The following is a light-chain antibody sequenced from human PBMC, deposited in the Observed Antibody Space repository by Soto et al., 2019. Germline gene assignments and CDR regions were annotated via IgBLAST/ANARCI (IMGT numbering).Light chain of an antibody. Sequence: QSALTQPRSVSGSPGHSVTISCTGTNNDVGGYSYVSWYQQHPGKAPKLLISDVSKRPSGVPDRFSGSNSGSSASLAISGLRSEDEAHYFCAAWDDSLSAWVFGGGTKLTVL. CDR2: DVS. CDR1: NNDVGGYSY. J-gene: IGLJ3*02. CDR3: AAWDDSLSAWV. V-gene: IGLV2-11*01.